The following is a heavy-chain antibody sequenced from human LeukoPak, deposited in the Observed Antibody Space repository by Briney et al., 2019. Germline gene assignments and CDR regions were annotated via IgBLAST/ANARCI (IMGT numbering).Heavy chain of an antibody. V-gene: IGHV3-48*01. Sequence: GGSLRLSCAASEFTFSSYSMNWVRQAPGKGVEWVSYITNSGNSKIYADSVKGRFTISRDNTKNLLYLQIIGLRAEDTAVYYCARTRRSGYLIFAYWGPGILVTVSP. CDR2: ITNSGNSK. CDR3: ARTRRSGYLIFAY. CDR1: EFTFSSYS. J-gene: IGHJ4*02. D-gene: IGHD3-22*01.